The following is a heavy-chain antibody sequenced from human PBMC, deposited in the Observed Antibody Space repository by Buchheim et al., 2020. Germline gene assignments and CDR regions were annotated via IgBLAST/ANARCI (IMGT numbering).Heavy chain of an antibody. Sequence: EVQLLESGGGLAQPGGSLRLSCAASGFTFSSSAMSWVRQAPGKGLEWVSAISGSDGSTYYGDSGKGRFTISRENSKNTTDLQMNRLRVEDTALYYCAKDYRGFAYWGQGT. CDR3: AKDYRGFAY. CDR2: ISGSDGST. D-gene: IGHD3-10*01. CDR1: GFTFSSSA. V-gene: IGHV3-23*01. J-gene: IGHJ4*02.